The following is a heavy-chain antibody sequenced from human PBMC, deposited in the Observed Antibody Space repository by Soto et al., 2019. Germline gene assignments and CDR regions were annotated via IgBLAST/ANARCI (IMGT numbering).Heavy chain of an antibody. CDR3: VKTDDSSVWGGDY. J-gene: IGHJ4*02. D-gene: IGHD3-22*01. CDR1: GFSFGNYG. Sequence: GGSLRLSCGASGFSFGNYGMQWVRQAPGKGLEGVALISYDAKAAYYADSVKGRFTISRDNSKKTVSLQMNSLRPEDTALYYCVKTDDSSVWGGDYWGQGTLVTVSS. V-gene: IGHV3-30*18. CDR2: ISYDAKAA.